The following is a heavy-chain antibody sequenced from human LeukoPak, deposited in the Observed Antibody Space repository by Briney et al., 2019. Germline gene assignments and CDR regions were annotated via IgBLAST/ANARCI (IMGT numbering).Heavy chain of an antibody. J-gene: IGHJ4*02. CDR2: INHSGST. CDR1: GGSFSGYY. Sequence: SETLSLTCVVYGGSFSGYYWSWIRQPPGKGLEWIGEINHSGSTNYNPSLKSRVTISVDTSKNQFSLKLSSVTAADTAVYYCARDLVRGQPDYWGQGTLVTVSS. D-gene: IGHD6-13*01. CDR3: ARDLVRGQPDY. V-gene: IGHV4-34*01.